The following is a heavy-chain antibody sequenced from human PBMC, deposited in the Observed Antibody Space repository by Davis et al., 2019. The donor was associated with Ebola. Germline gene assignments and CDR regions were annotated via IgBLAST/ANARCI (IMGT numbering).Heavy chain of an antibody. CDR3: ARDPQYASGWVYYMDV. CDR2: INQDGRDK. V-gene: IGHV3-7*01. J-gene: IGHJ6*03. CDR1: GFTFSKYW. D-gene: IGHD6-19*01. Sequence: GESLKISCVTSGFTFSKYWMTWVRQAPGKGLESVAHINQDGRDKYYGDSVKGRFTISRDNAKNSLYLEMNSLRAEDTAVYYCARDPQYASGWVYYMDVWGKGTTVTVSS.